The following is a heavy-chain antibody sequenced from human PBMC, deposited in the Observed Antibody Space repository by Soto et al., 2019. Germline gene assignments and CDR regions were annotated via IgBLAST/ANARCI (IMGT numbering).Heavy chain of an antibody. CDR3: ARDFGLLLWFGGKKRKKYYFDY. CDR1: GFTFSSYA. D-gene: IGHD3-10*01. V-gene: IGHV3-23*01. Sequence: GGSLRLSCAASGFTFSSYAMSWVRQAPGKGLEWVSAITNDGANTYYADSVKGRFTISRDNSKNSLYLQMNSLRAEDTAVYYCARDFGLLLWFGGKKRKKYYFDYWGQGTLVTVSS. CDR2: ITNDGANT. J-gene: IGHJ4*02.